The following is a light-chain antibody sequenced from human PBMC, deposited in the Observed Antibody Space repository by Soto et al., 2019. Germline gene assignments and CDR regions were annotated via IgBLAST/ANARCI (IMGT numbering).Light chain of an antibody. J-gene: IGKJ4*01. V-gene: IGKV2-28*01. Sequence: IVMTQTSLSLPVTPGEPASISCRSSQSLLPGTGYNYLDWYLQKPGQSPQLLIYLGSNRASGVPDRFSGSGSGTDFTLKISRVEAEDVGVYYCMQALQTPLTFGGGTKVDIK. CDR3: MQALQTPLT. CDR1: QSLLPGTGYNY. CDR2: LGS.